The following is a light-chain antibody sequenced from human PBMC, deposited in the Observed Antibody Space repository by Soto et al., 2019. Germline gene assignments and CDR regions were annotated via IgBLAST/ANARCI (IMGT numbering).Light chain of an antibody. Sequence: DIQMTQSPSSVSASIGDTVTITCRASQDINIYLNWYQQKPGEVPRLLIYSASTLHSGVPSRFTGSGSETDFTLTIRSLQPEDFATYYCQHGYVAPHTFGQGTKVDIK. V-gene: IGKV1-39*01. CDR2: SAS. J-gene: IGKJ2*01. CDR3: QHGYVAPHT. CDR1: QDINIY.